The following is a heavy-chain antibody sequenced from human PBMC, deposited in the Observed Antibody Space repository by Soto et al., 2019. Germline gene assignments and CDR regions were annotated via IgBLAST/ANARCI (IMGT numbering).Heavy chain of an antibody. J-gene: IGHJ6*02. CDR2: INPNTGGT. CDR3: ARSLSVAVPDTRNMDV. CDR1: GYTFIGYY. Sequence: ASVKVSCKTSGYTFIGYYIHWVRQAPGQGLEWMGWINPNTGGTNYAQKFQGWVTVTRGTSISTAYMELTRLTSDDTAVYYCARSLSVAVPDTRNMDVWGQGTTVTVSS. D-gene: IGHD6-19*01. V-gene: IGHV1-2*04.